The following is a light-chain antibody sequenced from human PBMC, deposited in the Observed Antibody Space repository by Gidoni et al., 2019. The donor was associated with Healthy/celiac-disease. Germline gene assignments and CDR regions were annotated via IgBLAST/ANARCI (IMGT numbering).Light chain of an antibody. V-gene: IGKV4-1*01. CDR2: WSS. CDR3: QQYYSTPPT. CDR1: QSDVYSSNNKNY. J-gene: IGKJ2*01. Sequence: DIVMTQSRDSLAVSLGERATSNCKSSQSDVYSSNNKNYLAGYQQKPGQPPKLLIYWSSTRDTGVPYRFSGSGSGTDFTLTISSLQAEAVAVYYCQQYYSTPPTFGPGTKLEIK.